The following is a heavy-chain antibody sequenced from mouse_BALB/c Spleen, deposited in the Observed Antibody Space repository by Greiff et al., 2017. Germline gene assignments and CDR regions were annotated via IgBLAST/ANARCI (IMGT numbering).Heavy chain of an antibody. CDR1: GFNIKDYY. D-gene: IGHD2-4*01. CDR3: NSPYDYDVGYYFDY. V-gene: IGHV14-4*02. J-gene: IGHJ2*01. CDR2: IDPENGDT. Sequence: EVQLQQSGAELVRSGASVKLTCTASGFNIKDYYIHWVKQRPEQGLEWIGWIDPENGDTEYAPKFQGKATMTADTSSNTAYLQLSSLTSEDTAVYYCNSPYDYDVGYYFDYWGQGTTLTVSS.